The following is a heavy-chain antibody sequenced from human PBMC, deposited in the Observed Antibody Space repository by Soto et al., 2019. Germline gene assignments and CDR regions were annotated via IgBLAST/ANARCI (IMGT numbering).Heavy chain of an antibody. J-gene: IGHJ4*02. CDR3: AREKITGLFDA. D-gene: IGHD2-8*02. CDR2: INHSGST. V-gene: IGHV4-34*01. CDR1: GGSFSGDY. Sequence: SETLSLTCAVYGGSFSGDYWTWIRQPPGTGLEWIGEINHSGSTNYNPSLKSRVTISVDTSKNQFSLKLTSVTAADTAVYYCAREKITGLFDAGGGGTLVTSSS.